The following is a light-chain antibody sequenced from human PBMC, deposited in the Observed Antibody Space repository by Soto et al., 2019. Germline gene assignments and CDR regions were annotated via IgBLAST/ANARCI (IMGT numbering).Light chain of an antibody. CDR2: LGS. Sequence: DIVMTQSPLSLPVTPGEPASISCRSSQSLLHSNGYNYLEWYLQKPGQSPQLLSYLGSDRASGVPGRFSGSAASTDFTLKISSVEAEDVGVYYCMQGLSGFPFGPATKVHIK. CDR1: QSLLHSNGYNY. V-gene: IGKV2-28*01. CDR3: MQGLSGFP. J-gene: IGKJ3*01.